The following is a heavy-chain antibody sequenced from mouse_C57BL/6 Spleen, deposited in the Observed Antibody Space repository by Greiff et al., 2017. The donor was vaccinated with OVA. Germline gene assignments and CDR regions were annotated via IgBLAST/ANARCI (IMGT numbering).Heavy chain of an antibody. CDR2: INPSAGGT. D-gene: IGHD2-13*01. J-gene: IGHJ1*03. Sequence: DVKLVESGPGLVQPGASVKLSCKASGYSFTGYYMNWVKQSPEKSLEWIGEINPSAGGTTYNQKFKAKATLTVDKTSSTAYMQLKSLTSDDSAVYDCARKRNYYDYDWYCDVWGTGTTVTVSS. CDR3: ARKRNYYDYDWYCDV. CDR1: GYSFTGYY. V-gene: IGHV1-42*01.